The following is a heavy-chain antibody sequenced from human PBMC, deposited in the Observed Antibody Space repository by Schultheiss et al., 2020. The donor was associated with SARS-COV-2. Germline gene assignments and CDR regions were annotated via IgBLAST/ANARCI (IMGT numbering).Heavy chain of an antibody. CDR2: IWYDGSKK. V-gene: IGHV3-33*01. D-gene: IGHD4-17*01. CDR3: ATGTTAKLDY. CDR1: GFPFSSYG. Sequence: GESLKISCAASGFPFSSYGMHWVRQAPGKGLEWVAVIWYDGSKKYYADSVKGRFTISRDDSRNTLYLQMNSLRAEDTAVYYCATGTTAKLDYWGQGTLVTVSS. J-gene: IGHJ4*02.